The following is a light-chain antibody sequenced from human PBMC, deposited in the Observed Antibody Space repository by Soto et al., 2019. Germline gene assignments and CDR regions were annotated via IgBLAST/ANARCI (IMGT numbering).Light chain of an antibody. Sequence: EIVLTQSPGTLSLSPGERATLSCRASQTVSSITLAWYQQKPGQAPKVLIYGASSRATAVPDRFSGSGSGTDFTLPSSRLEPEDFAVYYCQQYGSSPRAFGQGTKVEPK. CDR2: GAS. CDR3: QQYGSSPRA. CDR1: QTVSSIT. V-gene: IGKV3-20*01. J-gene: IGKJ1*01.